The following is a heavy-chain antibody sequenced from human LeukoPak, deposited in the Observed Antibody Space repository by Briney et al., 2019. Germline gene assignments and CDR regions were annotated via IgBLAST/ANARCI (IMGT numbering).Heavy chain of an antibody. CDR3: AKDYYDSSGYYYKDAFDI. J-gene: IGHJ3*02. CDR1: GGSISSYY. D-gene: IGHD3-22*01. V-gene: IGHV4-4*07. Sequence: SETLSLTCTVSGGSISSYYWSWIRQPAGKGLEWIGRIYTSGSTNYNPSLKSRVTMSVDTSKNQFSLKLSSVTAADTAVYYCAKDYYDSSGYYYKDAFDIWGQGTMVTVSS. CDR2: IYTSGST.